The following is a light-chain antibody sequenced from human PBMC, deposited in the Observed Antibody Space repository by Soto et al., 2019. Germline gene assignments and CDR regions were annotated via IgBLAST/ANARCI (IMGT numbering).Light chain of an antibody. Sequence: IQLTQSLSSLSASVGDRVTLTCLASQSISSYLNWYQQKPGKAPKLLIYAASSLQSGVPSRFSGSGSGTDFTLTISSLQPEDFATYYCQQSYSTLPITFGQGTRLEIK. CDR2: AAS. J-gene: IGKJ5*01. CDR3: QQSYSTLPIT. V-gene: IGKV1-39*01. CDR1: QSISSY.